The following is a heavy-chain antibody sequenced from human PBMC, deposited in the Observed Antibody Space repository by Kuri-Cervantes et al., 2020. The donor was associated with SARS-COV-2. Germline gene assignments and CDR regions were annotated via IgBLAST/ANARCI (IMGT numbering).Heavy chain of an antibody. Sequence: GESLKISWAASGFTFSSYAISWVRQAPGKVLEWVSAISGSGGSTYYANSVKVRFTISGDNSKDTLYLQMDSLRGEDTAVYYCAKSGSSSSSYVSRLDVWGKGTTVTVSS. CDR1: GFTFSSYA. J-gene: IGHJ6*04. D-gene: IGHD3-16*01. CDR2: ISGSGGST. CDR3: AKSGSSSSSYVSRLDV. V-gene: IGHV3-23*01.